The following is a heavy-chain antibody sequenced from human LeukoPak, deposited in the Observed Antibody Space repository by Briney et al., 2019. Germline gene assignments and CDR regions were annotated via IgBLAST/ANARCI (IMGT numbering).Heavy chain of an antibody. D-gene: IGHD5-24*01. CDR2: ISFSGGTT. CDR1: GFTFGSYA. V-gene: IGHV3-23*01. CDR3: AKVKEMARIGPFDY. J-gene: IGHJ4*02. Sequence: GGSLRLSCSASGFTFGSYAMSWVRQAPGKGLEWVSSISFSGGTTYYADSVKGRFAISRDNSRNTLFLQMDSLRADDTALYYCAKVKEMARIGPFDYWGQGTLVTVSS.